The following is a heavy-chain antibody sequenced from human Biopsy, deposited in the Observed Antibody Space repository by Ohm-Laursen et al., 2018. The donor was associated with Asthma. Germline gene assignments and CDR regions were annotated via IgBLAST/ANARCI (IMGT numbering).Heavy chain of an antibody. CDR2: ISYTGSA. CDR1: GGSMSSSSYY. D-gene: IGHD7-27*01. J-gene: IGHJ4*02. Sequence: SETLSLTCTVSGGSMSSSSYYWGWIRQPPGKGLEWMGSISYTGSAYHNPSLKSRVTISVYTSKNHFSLKLSSMTAADTAVYYCARHWDWGSFFDYWGQGTPVTVSS. V-gene: IGHV4-39*01. CDR3: ARHWDWGSFFDY.